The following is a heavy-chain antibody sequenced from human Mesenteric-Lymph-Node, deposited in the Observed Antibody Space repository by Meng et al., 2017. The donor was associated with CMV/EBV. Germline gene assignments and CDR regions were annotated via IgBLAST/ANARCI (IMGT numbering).Heavy chain of an antibody. V-gene: IGHV1-69*05. CDR2: TIPIFGTP. Sequence: SGGTFRNYAVSWVRQAPGQGLEWVDATIPIFGTPNFAPRFEGRVTFSTDDSTTTAYMELRGLKSDDTAVYYCARNWLVGGTMSFLEFWGQGTLVTVSS. CDR3: ARNWLVGGTMSFLEF. CDR1: GGTFRNYA. J-gene: IGHJ4*02. D-gene: IGHD3-22*01.